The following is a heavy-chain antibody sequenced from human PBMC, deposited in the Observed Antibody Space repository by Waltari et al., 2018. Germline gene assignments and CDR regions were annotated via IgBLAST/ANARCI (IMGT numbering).Heavy chain of an antibody. CDR2: IIPIFGTA. D-gene: IGHD3-22*01. J-gene: IGHJ4*02. CDR1: GGTFSSYA. Sequence: QVQLVQSGAEVKKPGSSVKVSCKASGGTFSSYAISWLRPAPGQGLEWMGGIIPIFGTANYAQKFQGRVTITADESTSTAYMELSSLRSEDTAVYYCARWTYYYDSSGYSPDYWGQGTLVTVSS. CDR3: ARWTYYYDSSGYSPDY. V-gene: IGHV1-69*13.